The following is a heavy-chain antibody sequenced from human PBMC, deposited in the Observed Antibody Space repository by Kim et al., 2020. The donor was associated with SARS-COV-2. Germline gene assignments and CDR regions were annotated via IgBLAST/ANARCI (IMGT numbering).Heavy chain of an antibody. CDR3: ARFFCTRISCYLDY. CDR2: IYYTGTT. J-gene: IGHJ4*02. V-gene: IGHV4-59*01. CDR1: ISGSY. D-gene: IGHD2-2*01. Sequence: SETLSLTCTVSISGSYWSWIRQPPGKGLEWIGYIYYTGTTNYNPSLKSRVTISVDTSKNQFSLKLSSVTAADTAIYYCARFFCTRISCYLDYWGQGTLVT.